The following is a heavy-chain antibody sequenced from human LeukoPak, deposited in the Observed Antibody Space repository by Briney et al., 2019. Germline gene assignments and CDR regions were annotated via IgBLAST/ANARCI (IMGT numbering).Heavy chain of an antibody. J-gene: IGHJ4*02. CDR2: VSGSGSTV. Sequence: GGSLRLSCAAAGFTFGDHIMNWVRQLPGKRLEWVAYVSGSGSTVYYADSVKGRFTVSSDNGKSSLYLQMNSLRVEDTALYYCVRQFASWGQGTLVTVSS. CDR3: VRQFAS. CDR1: GFTFGDHI. V-gene: IGHV3-48*01.